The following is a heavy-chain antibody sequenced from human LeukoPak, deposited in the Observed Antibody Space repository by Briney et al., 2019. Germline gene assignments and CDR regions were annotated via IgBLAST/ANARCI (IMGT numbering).Heavy chain of an antibody. CDR3: ASLGYYYDSSLDY. CDR1: GFTVSSNY. V-gene: IGHV3-66*01. Sequence: GGSLRLSCAASGFTVSSNYMSWVRQAPGKGLEWVSVIYSGGSTYYADSVKGRFTISRDNSKNTLYLQMNSLRAEDTAVYYCASLGYYYDSSLDYWGQGTLVTVSS. D-gene: IGHD3-22*01. CDR2: IYSGGST. J-gene: IGHJ4*02.